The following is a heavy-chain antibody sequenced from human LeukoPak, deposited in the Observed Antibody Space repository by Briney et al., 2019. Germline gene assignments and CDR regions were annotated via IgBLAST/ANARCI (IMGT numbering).Heavy chain of an antibody. CDR3: ARTPSSGWLYYFDY. Sequence: SETLSLTCTVSGGSISSGGYYWSWIRQHPGKGLEWIGYIYYSGSTYYNPSLKSRVTISVDTSKNQFSLKLSSVTAADTAVYYCARTPSSGWLYYFDYWGQGTLVTVSS. J-gene: IGHJ4*02. D-gene: IGHD6-19*01. CDR1: GGSISSGGYY. V-gene: IGHV4-31*03. CDR2: IYYSGST.